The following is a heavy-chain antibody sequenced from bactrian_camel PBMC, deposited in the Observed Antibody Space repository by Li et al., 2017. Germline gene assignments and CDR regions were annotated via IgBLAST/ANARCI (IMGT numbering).Heavy chain of an antibody. J-gene: IGHJ6*01. V-gene: IGHV3-2*01. CDR1: GFTFSNYY. CDR3: AARRGVSCYAYEPRGDIFSF. Sequence: HVQLVESGGDLVQPGGSLRLSCAASGFTFSNYYMSWIRQAPGKALEWVSSIDTGGTNTYYADSVKDRFTISRDNARNTVYLQMNGLKSEDTAMYNCAARRGVSCYAYEPRGDIFSFWGQGTQVTVS. CDR2: IDTGGTNT. D-gene: IGHD3*01.